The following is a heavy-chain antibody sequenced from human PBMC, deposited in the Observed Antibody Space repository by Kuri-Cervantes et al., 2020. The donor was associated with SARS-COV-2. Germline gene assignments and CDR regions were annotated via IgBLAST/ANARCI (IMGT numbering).Heavy chain of an antibody. D-gene: IGHD3-3*01. V-gene: IGHV3-7*04. CDR3: ARAVLGVVAYFDY. CDR1: GFTFSSYW. Sequence: GESLKISCAASGFTFSSYWMSWVRQAPGKGLEWVANIEQDGSEKYYVDSVKGRFTISRDNAKNSLYLQMNSLRAEDTAVYYCARAVLGVVAYFDYWGQGTLVTVSS. J-gene: IGHJ4*02. CDR2: IEQDGSEK.